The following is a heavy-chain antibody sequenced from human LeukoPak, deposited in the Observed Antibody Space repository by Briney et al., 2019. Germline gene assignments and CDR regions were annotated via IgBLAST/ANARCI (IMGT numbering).Heavy chain of an antibody. CDR1: GFTFSSYW. CDR3: ASYCSSTSCYADDAFDF. D-gene: IGHD2-2*01. J-gene: IGHJ3*01. Sequence: GGSLRLSCAASGFTFSSYWMTWVRQAPGKGLEWVANIKQDGSEKYYVDSVKGRFTISRDNAKKSLYLQMNSLRAEDTAVFYCASYCSSTSCYADDAFDFWGQGTMVTVSS. V-gene: IGHV3-7*01. CDR2: IKQDGSEK.